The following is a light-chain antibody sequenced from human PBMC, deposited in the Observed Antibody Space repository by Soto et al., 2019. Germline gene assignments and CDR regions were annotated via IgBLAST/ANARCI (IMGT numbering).Light chain of an antibody. V-gene: IGKV1-39*01. J-gene: IGKJ1*01. CDR2: AAS. CDR3: QQSYNTPWT. Sequence: DIQMTQSPSSLSESVGDRVTITCRASQSISSYLNWYQQKPGKATKLLIYAASSLQSGVPSRFSGSGSGTDFPLTISSLQPEDFATYYCQQSYNTPWTFGQGTKVEIK. CDR1: QSISSY.